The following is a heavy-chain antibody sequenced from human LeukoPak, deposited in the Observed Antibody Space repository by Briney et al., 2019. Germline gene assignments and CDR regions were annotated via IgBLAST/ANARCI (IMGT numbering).Heavy chain of an antibody. CDR1: GGSISSYY. CDR2: IYTSGST. D-gene: IGHD3-22*01. V-gene: IGHV4-4*09. Sequence: SETLSLTCTVSGGSISSYYWSWTRQPPGKGLEWIGYIYTSGSTNYNPSLKSRVTISVDTSKNQFSLKLSSVTAADTAVYYCARADYYDFYYFDYWGQGTLVTVSS. CDR3: ARADYYDFYYFDY. J-gene: IGHJ4*02.